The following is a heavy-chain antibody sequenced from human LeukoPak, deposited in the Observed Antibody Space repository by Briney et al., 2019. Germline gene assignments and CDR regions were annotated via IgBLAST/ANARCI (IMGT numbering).Heavy chain of an antibody. Sequence: SETLSLTCTVSGGSIRSYYWTWIRQPPGKGLEWIGYIYYSGSTNYNPSLKSRVTISKDTSKTQFSLRLSSVTAADTAVYYCARARLDSSGRFDYWGQGTLVTVSS. CDR3: ARARLDSSGRFDY. J-gene: IGHJ4*02. D-gene: IGHD3-22*01. CDR2: IYYSGST. CDR1: GGSIRSYY. V-gene: IGHV4-59*01.